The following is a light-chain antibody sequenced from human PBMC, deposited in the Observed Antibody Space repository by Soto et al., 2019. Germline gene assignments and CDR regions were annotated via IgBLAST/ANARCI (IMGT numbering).Light chain of an antibody. CDR1: QSINNW. J-gene: IGKJ3*01. CDR3: QQYNSYST. CDR2: DAS. V-gene: IGKV1-5*01. Sequence: DIQMTQSPSTLSASVGDRVTITCRASQSINNWLAWYQHRPGKAPKLLIYDASSLESGVPSRFSGSGFGTEFTLTITGLQPDDSATYYCQQYNSYSTFGPGTKVDIK.